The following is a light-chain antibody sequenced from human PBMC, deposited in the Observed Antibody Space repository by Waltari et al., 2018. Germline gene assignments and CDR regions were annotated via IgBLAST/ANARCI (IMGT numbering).Light chain of an antibody. CDR1: SSDVGGYNP. V-gene: IGLV2-8*01. CDR3: SSYAGSNKYVL. CDR2: EVT. Sequence: QSALTQPPSASGSPGQSVPISCTVTSSDVGGYNPVSWYQQHPGKAPKLMIYEVTKRPSGVPDRFSGSKSGNTASLTVSGLQAEDEAGYYCSSYAGSNKYVLFGGGTKLTVL. J-gene: IGLJ2*01.